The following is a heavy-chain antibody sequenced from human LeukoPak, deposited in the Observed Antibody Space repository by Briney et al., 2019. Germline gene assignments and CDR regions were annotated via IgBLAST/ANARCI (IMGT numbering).Heavy chain of an antibody. D-gene: IGHD6-19*01. V-gene: IGHV3-30-3*01. J-gene: IGHJ4*02. CDR3: ARDSSSGWYEALSYFDY. CDR2: ISYDGSNK. CDR1: GFTFSTYW. Sequence: GGSLRLSCAASGFTFSTYWMSWVRQAPGKGLEWVAVISYDGSNKYYADSVKGRFTISRDNSKNTLYLQMNSLRAEDTAVYYCARDSSSGWYEALSYFDYWGQGTLVTVSS.